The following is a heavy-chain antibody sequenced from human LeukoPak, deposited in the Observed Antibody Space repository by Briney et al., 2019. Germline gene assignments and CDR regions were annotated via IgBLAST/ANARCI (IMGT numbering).Heavy chain of an antibody. Sequence: GGSLRLSCAASGFTFSSYSMNWVRQAPGKGLEWVASISSSSSYIYYADSVKGRFTISRDIYKNTLYLQMNSLRAEDTAVYYCVSSPPDIFELWAQGTRVPVSS. CDR3: VSSPPDIFEL. CDR2: ISSSSSYI. V-gene: IGHV3-21*01. J-gene: IGHJ3*01. D-gene: IGHD2-15*01. CDR1: GFTFSSYS.